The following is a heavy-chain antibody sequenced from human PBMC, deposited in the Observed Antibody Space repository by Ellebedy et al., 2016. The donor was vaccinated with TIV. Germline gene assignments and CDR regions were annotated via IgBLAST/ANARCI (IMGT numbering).Heavy chain of an antibody. Sequence: AASVKVSCKASGYTFTDYDINWVRQATGQGLEYLGWMKPGSGNTENAQKFQGRVTMTTDTSTSTAYMELRSLMSDDTAVYFCARGNWGEVGDYWGQGTLVTVSS. D-gene: IGHD7-27*01. V-gene: IGHV1-8*01. CDR3: ARGNWGEVGDY. CDR1: GYTFTDYD. CDR2: MKPGSGNT. J-gene: IGHJ4*02.